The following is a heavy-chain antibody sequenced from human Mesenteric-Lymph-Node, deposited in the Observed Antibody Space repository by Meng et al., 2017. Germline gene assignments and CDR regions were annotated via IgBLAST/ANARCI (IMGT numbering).Heavy chain of an antibody. J-gene: IGHJ3*02. Sequence: GGSLRLSCAASGFTFSSYAMSWVRQAPGKGLEWVSAISGSGGSTYYADSVKGRFTISRDNAKNSLYLQMNSLRAEDTALYYCAKWSGVTIFGVVNGAFDIWGQGTMVTVSS. CDR1: GFTFSSYA. V-gene: IGHV3-23*01. D-gene: IGHD3-3*01. CDR3: AKWSGVTIFGVVNGAFDI. CDR2: ISGSGGST.